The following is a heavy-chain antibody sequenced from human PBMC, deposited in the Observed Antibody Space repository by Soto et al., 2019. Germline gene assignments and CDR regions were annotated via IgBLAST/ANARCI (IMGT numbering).Heavy chain of an antibody. CDR2: IYHSGST. CDR3: ARDISSSWLGGFDY. V-gene: IGHV4-4*02. D-gene: IGHD6-13*01. J-gene: IGHJ4*02. CDR1: GGSISSSNW. Sequence: PSETLSLTCAVSGGSISSSNWWSGVRQPPGKGLEWIGEIYHSGSTNYNPSLKSRVTISVDKSKNQFSLKLSSVTAADTAVYYCARDISSSWLGGFDYWGQGTLVTVSS.